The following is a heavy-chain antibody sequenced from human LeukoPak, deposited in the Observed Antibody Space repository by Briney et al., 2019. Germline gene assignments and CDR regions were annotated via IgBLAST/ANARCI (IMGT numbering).Heavy chain of an antibody. CDR1: GFTFSTDS. CDR3: ARDFSSQSLDY. CDR2: ISSSSTYI. Sequence: GGSLRLSCAASGFTFSTDSMNWVRQAPGKGREWVSSISSSSTYIYYADSVKGRFPISRDNAKNSLYLQMDSLRAEDTAVYYCARDFSSQSLDYWGQGTLVTVSS. J-gene: IGHJ4*02. V-gene: IGHV3-21*01. D-gene: IGHD3-3*01.